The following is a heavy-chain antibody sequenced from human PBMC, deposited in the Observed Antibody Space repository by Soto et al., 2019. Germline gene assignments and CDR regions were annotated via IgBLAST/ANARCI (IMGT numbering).Heavy chain of an antibody. Sequence: QVQLVQSGAEVQKPGASVKVSCKASGYRFSSYAIQWVRHAPGQRLDWMGWINVGNCNTKYSQKFQDRVTIIRDTSANTDYMEVSSLRSEDTAVYYCARSEETYNDVLTGMDLYYYYLGMAVWGQGTTVTVSS. V-gene: IGHV1-3*01. CDR1: GYRFSSYA. D-gene: IGHD3-9*01. CDR2: INVGNCNT. J-gene: IGHJ6*01. CDR3: ARSEETYNDVLTGMDLYYYYLGMAV.